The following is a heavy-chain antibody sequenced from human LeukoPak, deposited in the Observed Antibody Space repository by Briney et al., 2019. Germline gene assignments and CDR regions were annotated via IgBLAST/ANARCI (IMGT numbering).Heavy chain of an antibody. V-gene: IGHV4-4*02. D-gene: IGHD1-1*01. J-gene: IGHJ4*02. CDR1: GGSISDSNW. Sequence: PSGTLSLTCAVSGGSISDSNWWNWLRQSPGKGLEWIGKIYQSGSTNYNPSLKNRVTISVDTSKNQFSLKLSSVTAADTAVYYCARLYPQWYKDVYYFDYWGQGTLVTVSS. CDR2: IYQSGST. CDR3: ARLYPQWYKDVYYFDY.